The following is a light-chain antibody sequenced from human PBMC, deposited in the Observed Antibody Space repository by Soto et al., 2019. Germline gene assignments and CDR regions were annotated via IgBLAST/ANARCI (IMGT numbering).Light chain of an antibody. CDR1: SGPISDA. CDR2: FNSDGSH. Sequence: QSVLTQSPSASASVGASVKLTCTLSSGPISDAIAWHQQQPEKAPRYLMKFNSDGSHNKGDGIHDRFSGSSSGADHYLTISNLQSEDEADYYCPTWGTGSHVVFGGGTKVTVL. J-gene: IGLJ2*01. V-gene: IGLV4-69*01. CDR3: PTWGTGSHVV.